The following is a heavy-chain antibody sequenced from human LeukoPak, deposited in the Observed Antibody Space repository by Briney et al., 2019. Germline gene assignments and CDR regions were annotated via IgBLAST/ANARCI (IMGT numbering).Heavy chain of an antibody. V-gene: IGHV3-30*04. CDR2: ISYDGSNK. J-gene: IGHJ6*04. Sequence: GGSLRLSCAASGFTFSSYAMHWVRQAPGKGLEWVAVISYDGSNKYYADSKNTLYLQMNSLRAEDTAVYYCARDGPSDIGDSVDVWGKGTTVTISS. CDR1: GFTFSSYA. D-gene: IGHD2-15*01. CDR3: ARDGPSDIGDSVDV.